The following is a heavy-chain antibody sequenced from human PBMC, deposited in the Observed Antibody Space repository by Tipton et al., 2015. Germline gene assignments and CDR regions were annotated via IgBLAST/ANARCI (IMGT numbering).Heavy chain of an antibody. V-gene: IGHV3-66*02. J-gene: IGHJ4*02. CDR1: GFTVISNY. CDR3: VNDLHTVALD. D-gene: IGHD4-23*01. CDR2: IYSGDST. Sequence: SLRLSCAASGFTVISNYMSWVRQAPGKGLEWVSVIYSGDSTYYAESVKGRFTISRDDSENTLYLQMNSLRAEDTAVYYCVNDLHTVALDWGQGTLVTVSS.